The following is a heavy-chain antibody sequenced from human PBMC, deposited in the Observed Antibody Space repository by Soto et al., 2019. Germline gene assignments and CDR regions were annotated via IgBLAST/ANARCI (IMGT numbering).Heavy chain of an antibody. Sequence: TPEKLSLTCTVSGGSINSHYWNWVRQPAGKGPEWIGRIYASGSTNYNPSLKSRVTMSVDTSRNQFSLKVTSVAAADTAVYYCALIAPHTSCCMDFSCQGPLVTLFS. J-gene: IGHJ6*02. V-gene: IGHV4-4*07. CDR3: ALIAPHTSCCMDF. D-gene: IGHD6-13*01. CDR2: IYASGST. CDR1: GGSINSHY.